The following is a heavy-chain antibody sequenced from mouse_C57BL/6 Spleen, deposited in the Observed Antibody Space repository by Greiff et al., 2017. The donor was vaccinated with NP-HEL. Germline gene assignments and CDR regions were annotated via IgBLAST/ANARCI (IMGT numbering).Heavy chain of an antibody. V-gene: IGHV1-78*01. CDR1: GYTFTDHT. D-gene: IGHD1-1*01. CDR2: IYPRDGST. Sequence: VQLQQSDAELVKPGASVKISCKVSGYTFTDHTIHWMKQRPEQGLEWIGYIYPRDGSTKYIEKFKGKATLTADKSSSTAYMQLNSLTSEDSAVYFCARCYYGSSYGYAMDYWGQGTSVTVSS. J-gene: IGHJ4*01. CDR3: ARCYYGSSYGYAMDY.